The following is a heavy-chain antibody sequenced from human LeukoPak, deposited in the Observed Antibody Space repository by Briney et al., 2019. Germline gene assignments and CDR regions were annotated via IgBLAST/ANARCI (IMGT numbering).Heavy chain of an antibody. J-gene: IGHJ4*02. CDR1: GFTFSSYS. CDR3: AAQPSGWPH. CDR2: ISSSSSYM. Sequence: PGGSLRLSCAASGFTFSSYSMNWVRQAPGKGLEWVSSISSSSSYMYYADSVKGRFTISRDNAKNSLYLQMNSPRAEDTAVYYCAAQPSGWPHWGQGTLVTVSS. V-gene: IGHV3-21*01. D-gene: IGHD6-19*01.